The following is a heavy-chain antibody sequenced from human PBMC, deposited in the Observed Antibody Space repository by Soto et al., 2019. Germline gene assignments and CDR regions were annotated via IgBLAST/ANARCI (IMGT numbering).Heavy chain of an antibody. D-gene: IGHD2-2*01. CDR2: IYYSGST. CDR1: GGSIGSGGYY. CDR3: ARGLGYCSSTSCRKPDWFDP. V-gene: IGHV4-31*11. J-gene: IGHJ5*02. Sequence: SETLSLTCAVSGGSIGSGGYYWSWIRQHPGKGLEWIGYIYYSGSTYYSPSLKGRVTISVDTSKNLFSLKMSSVTAADTAVYYCARGLGYCSSTSCRKPDWFDPWGQGTLVTVSS.